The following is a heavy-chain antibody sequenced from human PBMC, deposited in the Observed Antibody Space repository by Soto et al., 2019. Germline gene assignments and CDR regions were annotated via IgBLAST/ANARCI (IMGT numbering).Heavy chain of an antibody. V-gene: IGHV4-31*03. D-gene: IGHD4-17*01. Sequence: QVQLQESGPGLVKPSQTLSLTCTVSGGSLSRGGYSWNWIIQHPGKGLEWIGYIYYSGSTSYNPSLKSRVTISVDTSKNQFSLKLSSVTAADKAVYYCARGLQYGAYYGMDVWGQGTTVTVSS. CDR2: IYYSGST. CDR3: ARGLQYGAYYGMDV. CDR1: GGSLSRGGYS. J-gene: IGHJ6*02.